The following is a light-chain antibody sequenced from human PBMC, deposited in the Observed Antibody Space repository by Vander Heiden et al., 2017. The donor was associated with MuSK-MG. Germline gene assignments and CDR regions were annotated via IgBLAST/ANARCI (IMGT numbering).Light chain of an antibody. V-gene: IGKV4-1*01. CDR2: WAS. J-gene: IGKJ2*01. CDR3: QQEDDNPRT. CDR1: QSLFYSNDNKNY. Sequence: DIVMTQSPDSLAVSLGERATLNCKSSQSLFYSNDNKNYLAWYQQQPGQPPKLLIYWASTRESGVPDRFSGSGSGTDFTLTISRLQAEDVAVYYCQQEDDNPRTFGQGTKLEIK.